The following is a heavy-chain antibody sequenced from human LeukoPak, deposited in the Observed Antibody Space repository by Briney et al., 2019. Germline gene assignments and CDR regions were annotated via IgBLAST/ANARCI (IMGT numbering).Heavy chain of an antibody. J-gene: IGHJ6*03. CDR2: IYPGDSDT. V-gene: IGHV5-51*01. D-gene: IGHD6-13*01. CDR3: ARPAEEVFGADSSSWYPPYYYYYYMDV. CDR1: GYSFTSYW. Sequence: GESLKISCMGSGYSFTSYWIGWVRQMPRKGLEWMGIIYPGDSDTRYSPSFQGQVTISADKSISTAYLQWSSMKASDTAMYYCARPAEEVFGADSSSWYPPYYYYYYMDVWGKGTPVTVSS.